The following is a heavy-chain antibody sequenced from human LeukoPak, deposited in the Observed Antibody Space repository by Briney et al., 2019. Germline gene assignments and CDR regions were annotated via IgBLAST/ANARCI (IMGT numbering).Heavy chain of an antibody. CDR2: INSDGSST. CDR3: ARGYCSSTSCYELDY. V-gene: IGHV3-74*01. D-gene: IGHD2-2*01. Sequence: GGSLRLSCAASGFTFSSYWMHWVRQAPGKGLVWVSRINSDGSSTSYADSVKGRFTISRDNAKNTLYLQMNSLRAEDTAVYCCARGYCSSTSCYELDYWGQGTLVTVSS. CDR1: GFTFSSYW. J-gene: IGHJ4*02.